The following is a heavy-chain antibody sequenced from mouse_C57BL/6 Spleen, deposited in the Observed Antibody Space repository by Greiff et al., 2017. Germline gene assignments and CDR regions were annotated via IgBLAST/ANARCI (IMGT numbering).Heavy chain of an antibody. Sequence: VQLKESGGGLVKPGGSLKLSCAASGFTFSSYAMSWVRQTPEKRLEWVATISDGGSYTYYPDNVKGRFTISRDNAKNNLYLQMSHLKSEDTAMYYCARDRGTGYFDYWGQGTTLTVSS. CDR3: ARDRGTGYFDY. D-gene: IGHD3-1*01. CDR1: GFTFSSYA. J-gene: IGHJ2*01. V-gene: IGHV5-4*01. CDR2: ISDGGSYT.